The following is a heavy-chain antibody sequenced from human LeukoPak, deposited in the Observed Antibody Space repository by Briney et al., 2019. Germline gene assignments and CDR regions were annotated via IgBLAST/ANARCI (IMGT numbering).Heavy chain of an antibody. CDR3: ARGAITFGGVIVDLYYFDY. Sequence: SETLSLTCTVSGGSISSYYWSWIRQPAGKGLEWIGRIYTSGSTNYNPSLKSRVTISVDTSKNQFSLKLSSMTAADTAVYYCARGAITFGGVIVDLYYFDYWGQGTLVTVSS. CDR2: IYTSGST. V-gene: IGHV4-4*07. J-gene: IGHJ4*02. CDR1: GGSISSYY. D-gene: IGHD3-16*02.